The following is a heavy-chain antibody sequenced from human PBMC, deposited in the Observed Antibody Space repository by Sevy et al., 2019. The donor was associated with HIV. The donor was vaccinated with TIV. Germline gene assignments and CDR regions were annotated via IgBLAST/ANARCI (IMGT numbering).Heavy chain of an antibody. V-gene: IGHV3-23*01. D-gene: IGHD3-10*01. CDR1: RFTFSSYA. J-gene: IGHJ4*02. Sequence: GGSLRLSCAASRFTFSSYAMSWVRQAPGKGLEWVSAISSSGGSTYYADSVKGRFTISRDNSKNTLFLQMNSLRAEDTAVYYCAKDGSTFLDYWGQRTLVTVSS. CDR2: ISSSGGST. CDR3: AKDGSTFLDY.